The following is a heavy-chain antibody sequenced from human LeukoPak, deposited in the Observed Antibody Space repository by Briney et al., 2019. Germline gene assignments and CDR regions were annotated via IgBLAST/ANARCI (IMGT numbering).Heavy chain of an antibody. CDR2: IGTAGDT. J-gene: IGHJ6*02. V-gene: IGHV3-13*01. CDR1: GFTFSSYD. Sequence: PGGSLRLSCAASGFTFSSYDMHWVRQATGKGLEWVSAIGTAGDTYYPGSVKGRFTISRENAKNSLYLQMNSLRAGDTAVYYCARTLVGASGSYLYGMDVWGQGTTVTVSS. D-gene: IGHD1-26*01. CDR3: ARTLVGASGSYLYGMDV.